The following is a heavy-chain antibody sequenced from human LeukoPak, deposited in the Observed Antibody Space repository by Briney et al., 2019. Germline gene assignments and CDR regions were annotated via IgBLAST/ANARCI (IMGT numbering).Heavy chain of an antibody. Sequence: SVKVSCKASGGTFSSYAISWVRQAPGQGLEWMGGIIPIFGTANYAQKFQGRVTMTEDTSTDTAYMELSSLRSEDTAVYYCALARPWDYWGQGTLVTVSS. CDR1: GGTFSSYA. J-gene: IGHJ4*02. V-gene: IGHV1-69*06. D-gene: IGHD6-6*01. CDR2: IIPIFGTA. CDR3: ALARPWDY.